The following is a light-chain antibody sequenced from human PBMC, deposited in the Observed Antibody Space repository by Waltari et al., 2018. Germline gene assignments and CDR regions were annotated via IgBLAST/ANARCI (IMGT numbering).Light chain of an antibody. Sequence: LSCRASQSVSSYLAWYQLKPGQAPRLLIYGASNRATGIPARFSGSASGTDFTLTTNSLEPEDFAVYYCLQSSNWYTFGQGTKLEIK. CDR1: QSVSSY. CDR2: GAS. CDR3: LQSSNWYT. J-gene: IGKJ2*01. V-gene: IGKV3-11*01.